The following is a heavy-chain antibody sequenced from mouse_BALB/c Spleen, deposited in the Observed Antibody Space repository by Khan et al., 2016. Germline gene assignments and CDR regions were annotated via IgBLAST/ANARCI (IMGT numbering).Heavy chain of an antibody. CDR2: IHYSGST. J-gene: IGHJ3*01. D-gene: IGHD1-1*01. V-gene: IGHV3-1*02. CDR3: AGYYYGGAPWVAY. Sequence: VKRQESGPDLVKPSQSLSLTCTVTGNSITSDYSWHWIRQFPGNQLGWMGYIHYSGSTNYNPSLKSRISITRDTSHHQFFVQLNSVTIEATATCYYAGYYYGGAPWVAYWGQGTLVTVSA. CDR1: GNSITSDYS.